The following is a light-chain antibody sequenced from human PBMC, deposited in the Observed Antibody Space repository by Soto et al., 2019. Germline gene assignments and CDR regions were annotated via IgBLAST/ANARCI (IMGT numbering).Light chain of an antibody. V-gene: IGKV1-5*03. CDR3: QQYDSYPVT. J-gene: IGKJ2*01. Sequence: DIQMTQSPSTLSASVGDRVTITCRASQSITSRLAWYQQKPGRPPKLLIHEASSLESGAPSRFSGSGSGTEITLTISSLQPDDFATYYCQQYDSYPVTFGQGTKLET. CDR1: QSITSR. CDR2: EAS.